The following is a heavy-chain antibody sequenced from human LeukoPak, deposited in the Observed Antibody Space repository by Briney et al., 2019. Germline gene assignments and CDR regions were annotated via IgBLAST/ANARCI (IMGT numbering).Heavy chain of an antibody. CDR2: INPKSGGT. D-gene: IGHD3-22*01. J-gene: IGHJ4*02. V-gene: IGHV1-2*02. Sequence: ASVKVFCKASGYTFTGYYMLWVRQAPGQGLEWMGWINPKSGGTNYAQKFQGRVTMTSDTSINTAYMELSRLRSDDTAVYYCARFPAVIDYLIDYWGQGTLVTVSS. CDR3: ARFPAVIDYLIDY. CDR1: GYTFTGYY.